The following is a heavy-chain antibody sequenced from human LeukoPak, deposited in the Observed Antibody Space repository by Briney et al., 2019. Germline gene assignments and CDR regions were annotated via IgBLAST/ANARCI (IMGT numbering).Heavy chain of an antibody. CDR1: GFTFSRYW. D-gene: IGHD6-6*01. V-gene: IGHV3-74*01. CDR3: AKGRGSSPLDFDY. CDR2: INPDGSTT. J-gene: IGHJ4*02. Sequence: PGESLRLSCAASGFTFSRYWIHWVRQAPGKGLEWVSRINPDGSTTTYADSVKGRFTISRDNSKNTLYLQMNSLRAEDTAVYYCAKGRGSSPLDFDYWGQGTLVTVSS.